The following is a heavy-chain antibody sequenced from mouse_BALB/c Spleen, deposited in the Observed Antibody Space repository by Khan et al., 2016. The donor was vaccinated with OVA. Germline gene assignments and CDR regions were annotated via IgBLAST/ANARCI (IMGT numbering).Heavy chain of an antibody. J-gene: IGHJ3*01. D-gene: IGHD1-1*02. CDR3: TRLSYYYNSEGVAY. CDR2: ISSGGHYT. Sequence: VQLKESGGDLVKPGGSLKLSCAASGFTFSTYGMSWVRQTPDMRLEWVATISSGGHYTYYPDSVKGRFTISRDNAKNTLYLQMSSLKSEDTAIYYCTRLSYYYNSEGVAYWGQGTLVTVSA. CDR1: GFTFSTYG. V-gene: IGHV5-6*01.